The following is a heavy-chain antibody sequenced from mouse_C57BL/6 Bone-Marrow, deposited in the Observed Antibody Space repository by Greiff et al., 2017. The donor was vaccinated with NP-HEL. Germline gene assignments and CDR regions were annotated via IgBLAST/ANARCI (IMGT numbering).Heavy chain of an antibody. Sequence: QVQLKQSGAELARPGASVKLSCKASGYTFTSYGISWVKQRTGQGLEWIGEIYPRSGNTYYNEKFKGKATLTADKSSSTAYMELRSLTSEDSAVYFWARYPYYGNIAWFAYWGQGTLVTVSA. CDR1: GYTFTSYG. D-gene: IGHD2-10*01. CDR3: ARYPYYGNIAWFAY. V-gene: IGHV1-81*01. J-gene: IGHJ3*01. CDR2: IYPRSGNT.